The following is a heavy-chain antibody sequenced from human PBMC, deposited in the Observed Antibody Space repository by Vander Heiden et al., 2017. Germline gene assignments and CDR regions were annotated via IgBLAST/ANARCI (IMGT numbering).Heavy chain of an antibody. Sequence: EVQLVESGGGLVKPGGSLRLSCAASGFTFSSYSMNWVRQAPGKGLEWVSSISSSSSYIYYADAVKGRFTISRDNAKNSLYLQMNSLRAEDTAVYYCARGSTGYDPDFDYWGQGTLVTVSS. J-gene: IGHJ4*02. CDR1: GFTFSSYS. CDR3: ARGSTGYDPDFDY. CDR2: ISSSSSYI. D-gene: IGHD3-3*01. V-gene: IGHV3-21*01.